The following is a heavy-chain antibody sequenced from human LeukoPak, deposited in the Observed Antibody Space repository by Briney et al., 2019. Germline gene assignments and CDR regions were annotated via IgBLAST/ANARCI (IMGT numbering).Heavy chain of an antibody. Sequence: GGSLRLSCAASGFIFNDYWVHWVRQAPGKGLVWVSRISSDGYSTDYAESVKGRFTISRDNGDNTLFLQMDSLGAEDTAVYYCARDRYAYDTAYDYWGQGTLVTVSS. V-gene: IGHV3-74*01. D-gene: IGHD3-16*01. CDR2: ISSDGYST. CDR1: GFIFNDYW. CDR3: ARDRYAYDTAYDY. J-gene: IGHJ4*02.